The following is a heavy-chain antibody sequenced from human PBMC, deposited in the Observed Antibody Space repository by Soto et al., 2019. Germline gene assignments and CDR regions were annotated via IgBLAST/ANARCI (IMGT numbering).Heavy chain of an antibody. CDR1: AHTFTSYD. CDR3: ARGGIAARLSLLVY. CDR2: MNPNSGNT. D-gene: IGHD6-6*01. Sequence: ASVTVSSKASAHTFTSYDTNWVRHATGQGLEWMGWMNPNSGNTGYAQKFQGRVTMTRNTSISTAYMELSSLRSEDTAVYYCARGGIAARLSLLVYWGQGTLVTVSS. V-gene: IGHV1-8*01. J-gene: IGHJ4*02.